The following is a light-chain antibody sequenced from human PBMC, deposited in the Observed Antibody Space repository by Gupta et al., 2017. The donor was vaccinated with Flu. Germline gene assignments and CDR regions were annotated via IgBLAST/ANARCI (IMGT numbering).Light chain of an antibody. V-gene: IGLV1-47*01. J-gene: IGLJ2*01. Sequence: FQQFPGAAPKLLVYRNDHRPSGVPDRFSGSKSGTSASLAISGLRSEDEADYHCAAWDDRLSGVVFGGGTKLTVL. CDR2: RND. CDR3: AAWDDRLSGVV.